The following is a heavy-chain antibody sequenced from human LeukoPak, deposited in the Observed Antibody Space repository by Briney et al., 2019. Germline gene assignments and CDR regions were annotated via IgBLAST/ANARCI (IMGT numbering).Heavy chain of an antibody. V-gene: IGHV3-15*01. Sequence: GGSLRLSCLTSGFTFVNASMSWVRQAPGKGLEWVGLMKSKPEGGTTFYATPVKGRFSISRDDSRNTLYLQMSSLTIGDTGVYYCTTGNPWGQGTLVTVSS. CDR2: MKSKPEGGTT. J-gene: IGHJ5*02. CDR3: TTGNP. CDR1: GFTFVNAS.